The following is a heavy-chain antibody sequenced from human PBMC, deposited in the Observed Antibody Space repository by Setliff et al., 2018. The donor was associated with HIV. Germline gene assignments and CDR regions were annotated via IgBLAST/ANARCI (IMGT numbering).Heavy chain of an antibody. D-gene: IGHD6-19*01. Sequence: ASVKVSCKASGYTSTGYYVHWVRQAPGQGLEWMGRINLNSGGTTYAQRFQGRVTMTRDTSTNTVYMDLRNLRSEDTAVYYCARNQGDASGWYAGDYWGHGTLVTVSS. J-gene: IGHJ4*01. CDR2: INLNSGGT. CDR3: ARNQGDASGWYAGDY. V-gene: IGHV1-2*06. CDR1: GYTSTGYY.